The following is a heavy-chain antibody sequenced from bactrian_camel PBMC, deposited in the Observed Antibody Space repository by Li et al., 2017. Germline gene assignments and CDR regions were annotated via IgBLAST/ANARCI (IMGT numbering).Heavy chain of an antibody. D-gene: IGHD1*01. CDR3: ATRDILGWSVYNY. Sequence: DVQLVESGGGSVEAGGSLRLSCKASGCNIFTAFCAAWFRQTPGNECELVSTISSDGSTYYADSVKGRFTISQDNAKNTVYLQMNTLKSEDTALYYCATRDILGWSVYNYWGQGTQVTVS. V-gene: IGHV3S67*01. CDR1: GCNIFTAFC. CDR2: ISSDGST. J-gene: IGHJ4*01.